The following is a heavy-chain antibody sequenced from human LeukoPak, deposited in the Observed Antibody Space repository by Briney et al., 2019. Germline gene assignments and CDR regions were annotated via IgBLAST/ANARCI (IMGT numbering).Heavy chain of an antibody. CDR2: ISYSGST. CDR3: ARREVEMDYSASGNWLDP. Sequence: SETLSLTCTVSGGSISRYYWNWIRQPPGKGLKWNGRISYSGSTNYNPSLRSQVTISADTSKDQFSLRLSSLTAADTAVYYCARREVEMDYSASGNWLDPWGQGTLVTVSS. D-gene: IGHD3-10*01. J-gene: IGHJ5*02. CDR1: GGSISRYY. V-gene: IGHV4-59*08.